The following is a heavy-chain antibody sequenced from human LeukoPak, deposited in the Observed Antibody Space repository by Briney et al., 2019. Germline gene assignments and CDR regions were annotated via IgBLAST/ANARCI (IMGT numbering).Heavy chain of an antibody. D-gene: IGHD2-2*01. J-gene: IGHJ4*02. V-gene: IGHV3-30-3*01. CDR1: GFTFSSYA. Sequence: GGSLRLPCAASGFTFSSYAMHWVRQAPGKGLEWVAVISYDGSNKYYADSVKGRFTISRDNSKNTLYLQMNSLRAEDTAVYYCARDLLGYCSSTSCYSPDYWGQGTLVTVSS. CDR3: ARDLLGYCSSTSCYSPDY. CDR2: ISYDGSNK.